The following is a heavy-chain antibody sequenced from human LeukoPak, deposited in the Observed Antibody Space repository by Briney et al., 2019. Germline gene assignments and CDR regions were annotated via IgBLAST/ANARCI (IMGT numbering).Heavy chain of an antibody. Sequence: GGSLRLSCAASGFTFDDYAMHWVRQAPGKGLEWVSGISWNSGSIGYADSVKGRFTISRDNAKNSLYLQMNSLRAEDMALYYCAKDRGYSSGFNAFDIWGQGTMVTVSS. CDR1: GFTFDDYA. CDR2: ISWNSGSI. V-gene: IGHV3-9*03. J-gene: IGHJ3*02. CDR3: AKDRGYSSGFNAFDI. D-gene: IGHD6-19*01.